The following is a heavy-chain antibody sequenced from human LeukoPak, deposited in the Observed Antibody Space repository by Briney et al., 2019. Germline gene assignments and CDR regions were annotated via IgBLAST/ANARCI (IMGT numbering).Heavy chain of an antibody. D-gene: IGHD3-10*01. CDR2: ISGSGDST. J-gene: IGHJ4*02. V-gene: IGHV3-23*01. Sequence: GGTLRLSCAASGFSFSSYGMSWVRQAPGKGLEWVSAISGSGDSTYYADSVKGRFTISRDNSKNTLYLQMNSLRVEDTAVYYCAKDRGIISDYWGQGTLVTVSS. CDR3: AKDRGIISDY. CDR1: GFSFSSYG.